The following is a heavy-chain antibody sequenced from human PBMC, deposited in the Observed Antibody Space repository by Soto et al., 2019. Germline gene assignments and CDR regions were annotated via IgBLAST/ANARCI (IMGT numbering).Heavy chain of an antibody. CDR1: GYTFTSHG. Sequence: QVQLVQSGAEVKKPGASVKVSCNGSGYTFTSHGITWVRQAPGQGLEWMGRIIPILGIANYAQKFQGRVTITADKSTSTAYMELSSLRSEDTAVYYCARDLMGAPNWGQGTLVTVSS. CDR3: ARDLMGAPN. CDR2: IIPILGIA. J-gene: IGHJ4*02. D-gene: IGHD1-26*01. V-gene: IGHV1-69*04.